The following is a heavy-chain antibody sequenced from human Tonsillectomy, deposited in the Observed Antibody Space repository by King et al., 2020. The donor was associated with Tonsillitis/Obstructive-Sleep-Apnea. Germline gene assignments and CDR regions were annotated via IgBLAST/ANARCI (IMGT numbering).Heavy chain of an antibody. J-gene: IGHJ6*02. CDR3: VKGIKWNPYGIDG. D-gene: IGHD1-20*01. Sequence: VQLVESGGGLVQPGGSLRLSCSASGFTFSGYAMHWVRQAPGKGLQYVSAISINGGSTDYADSVKGRFTISRDNSKNTLYLQMSSLRPEDTAVYYCVKGIKWNPYGIDGWGQGTTVTVSS. CDR1: GFTFSGYA. CDR2: ISINGGST. V-gene: IGHV3-64D*06.